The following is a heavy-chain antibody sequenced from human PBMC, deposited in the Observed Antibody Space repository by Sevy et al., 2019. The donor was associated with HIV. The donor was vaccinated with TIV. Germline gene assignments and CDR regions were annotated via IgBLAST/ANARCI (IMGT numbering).Heavy chain of an antibody. CDR3: AKVENYDFWSGYPN. CDR2: ISGSGGST. CDR1: GFTFSSYA. Sequence: GGSLRLSCAASGFTFSSYAMSWVRQAPGKGLEWVSAISGSGGSTYYADSVKGRFTISRDNSKNTLYLRMNSLRAEDTAVYYCAKVENYDFWSGYPNWGQGTLVTVSS. D-gene: IGHD3-3*01. V-gene: IGHV3-23*01. J-gene: IGHJ4*02.